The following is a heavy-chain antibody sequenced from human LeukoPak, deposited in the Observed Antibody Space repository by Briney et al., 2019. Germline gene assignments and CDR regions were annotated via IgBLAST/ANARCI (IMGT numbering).Heavy chain of an antibody. V-gene: IGHV3-48*03. J-gene: IGHJ4*02. CDR3: ARDCSGGSCYGY. CDR2: ISSSGSTI. Sequence: GGSLRVSCAASGFTFSSYEMNWVRQAPGKGLEGVSYISSSGSTIYYADSVKGRFTISRDNAKNSLYLQMNSLRAEDTAVYYCARDCSGGSCYGYWGQGTLVTVSS. CDR1: GFTFSSYE. D-gene: IGHD2-15*01.